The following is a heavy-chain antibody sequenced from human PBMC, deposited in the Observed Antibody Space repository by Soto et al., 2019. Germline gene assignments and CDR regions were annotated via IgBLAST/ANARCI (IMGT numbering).Heavy chain of an antibody. V-gene: IGHV3-64*01. CDR2: ISSNGGST. D-gene: IGHD3-22*01. CDR3: ARGSGYPGYYFDY. Sequence: GGSLRLSCAASGFTFSSYAMHWVRQAPGKGLEYVSAISSNGGSTYYANSVKGRFTISRDNSKNTLYLQMGSLRAEDMAVYYCARGSGYPGYYFDYWGQGTLVTVSS. CDR1: GFTFSSYA. J-gene: IGHJ4*02.